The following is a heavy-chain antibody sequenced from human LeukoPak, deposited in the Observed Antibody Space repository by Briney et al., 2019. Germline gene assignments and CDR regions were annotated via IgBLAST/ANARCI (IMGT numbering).Heavy chain of an antibody. CDR3: SKDGRSSTPGY. J-gene: IGHJ4*02. CDR1: GFTFSNYA. CDR2: IRGTGSDI. D-gene: IGHD2-2*01. Sequence: GGSLSLSCAASGFTFSNYAMSWVRQAPGKGLEWVSSIRGTGSDIYYTDSGKVRCTISTDNSNTTLYLQMNSLRADDTAVYYCSKDGRSSTPGYWGQGTLVTVAS. V-gene: IGHV3-23*01.